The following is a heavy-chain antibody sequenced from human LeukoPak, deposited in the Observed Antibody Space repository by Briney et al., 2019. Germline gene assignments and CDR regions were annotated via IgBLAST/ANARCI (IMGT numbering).Heavy chain of an antibody. J-gene: IGHJ3*02. CDR3: AKSTSSSWRNDAFDI. V-gene: IGHV3-9*03. D-gene: IGHD6-13*01. CDR1: GFTFDDYA. CDR2: ISWNIGRI. Sequence: SLRLSCAASGFTFDDYAMHWVRQAPEKGLGWVSGISWNIGRIGYADYVKGRFTISRDNAKNSLYLQMNSLRAEDMALYYCAKSTSSSWRNDAFDIWGQGTMVTVSS.